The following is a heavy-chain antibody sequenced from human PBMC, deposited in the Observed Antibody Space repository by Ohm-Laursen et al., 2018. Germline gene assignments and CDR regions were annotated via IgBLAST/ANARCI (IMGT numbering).Heavy chain of an antibody. CDR2: IKSTDDTR. Sequence: ASVKVSCKASGYSFNSNHMQWLRQAPGQGLEWMGIIKSTDDTRTYAQKFQGRVTMTKDRSTSTVYMELSSLRSDDTAVYYCARDFEWAMDVWGQGTLVTVSS. D-gene: IGHD3-3*01. V-gene: IGHV1-46*02. CDR1: GYSFNSNH. CDR3: ARDFEWAMDV. J-gene: IGHJ6*02.